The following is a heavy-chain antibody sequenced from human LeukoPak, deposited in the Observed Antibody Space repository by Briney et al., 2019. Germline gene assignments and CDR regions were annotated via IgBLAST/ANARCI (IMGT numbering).Heavy chain of an antibody. Sequence: SETLSLTCTVSGGSISSSSYYWSWIRQPPGKGLEWIGYIYYSGSTNYNPSLKSRVTISVDTSKNQFSLKLSSVTAADTAVYYCARAGYYGSGSHSGDYYYYYYMDVWGKGTTVTVSS. V-gene: IGHV4-61*01. J-gene: IGHJ6*03. CDR1: GGSISSSSYY. D-gene: IGHD3-10*01. CDR2: IYYSGST. CDR3: ARAGYYGSGSHSGDYYYYYYMDV.